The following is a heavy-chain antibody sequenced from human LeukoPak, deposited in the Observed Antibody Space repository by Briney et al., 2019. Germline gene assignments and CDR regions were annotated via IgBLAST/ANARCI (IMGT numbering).Heavy chain of an antibody. D-gene: IGHD3-3*01. CDR2: INHSGST. V-gene: IGHV4-34*01. J-gene: IGHJ3*02. CDR3: AREGLTIFGVVTGAFDI. CDR1: GGSFSGYY. Sequence: SETLSLTCAVYGGSFSGYYWSWIRQPPGKGLEWIGEINHSGSTNYNPSLKSRVTISVDTSKNQFSLKLSSVTAADTAVYYCAREGLTIFGVVTGAFDIWGQGTMVTVSS.